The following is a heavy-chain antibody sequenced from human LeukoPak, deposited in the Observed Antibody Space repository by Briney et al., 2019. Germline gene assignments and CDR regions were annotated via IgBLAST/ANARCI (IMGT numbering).Heavy chain of an antibody. Sequence: PGGSLRLSCAASAFTFSSYSMNWVRQAPGKGLEWVSSISSSSSTIYYADSVKGRFTISRDNAKNSLYLQMNSLRAEDTAVYYCARRAGAYSHPYDYWGQGTLVTVSS. V-gene: IGHV3-48*01. J-gene: IGHJ4*02. CDR3: ARRAGAYSHPYDY. CDR1: AFTFSSYS. CDR2: ISSSSSTI. D-gene: IGHD4/OR15-4a*01.